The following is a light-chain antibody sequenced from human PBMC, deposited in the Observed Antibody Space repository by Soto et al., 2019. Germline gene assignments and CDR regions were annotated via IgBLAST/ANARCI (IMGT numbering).Light chain of an antibody. CDR3: QQYGSSPHT. V-gene: IGKV3-20*01. Sequence: EIVLTQSPGTLSLSPGERATLSCRASQSVSSSYLAWYQQKPGQAPRLLIYGASSRPTVIPDRFNGSGSGAVFTLTISRLEPEDFAVYYCQQYGSSPHTFGQGTKLEIK. CDR1: QSVSSSY. CDR2: GAS. J-gene: IGKJ2*01.